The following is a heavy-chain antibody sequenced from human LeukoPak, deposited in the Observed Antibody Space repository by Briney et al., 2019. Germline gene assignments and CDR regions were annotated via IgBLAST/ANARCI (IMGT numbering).Heavy chain of an antibody. D-gene: IGHD5-24*01. Sequence: SETLSLTCTVSGGSISSSSYYWGWLRQPPGKGLEWFGSIYYSGSTYYNPSLKSRVTISVDTSKNQFSLKLSSVTAADTAVYYCARDFGEMATIIYFDYWGQGTLVTVSS. CDR3: ARDFGEMATIIYFDY. CDR1: GGSISSSSYY. CDR2: IYYSGST. J-gene: IGHJ4*02. V-gene: IGHV4-39*07.